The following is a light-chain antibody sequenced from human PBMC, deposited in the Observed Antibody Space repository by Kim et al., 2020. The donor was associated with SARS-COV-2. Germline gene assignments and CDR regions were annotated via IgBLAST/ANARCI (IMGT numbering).Light chain of an antibody. Sequence: ASTGDRVTITCRASQGISSYLAWYQQKPGKAPKLLIYAASTLQSGVPSRFSGSGSGTDFTLTISCLQSEDFATYYCQQYYSYTLTFGQGTKVEIK. V-gene: IGKV1-8*01. CDR2: AAS. CDR1: QGISSY. CDR3: QQYYSYTLT. J-gene: IGKJ1*01.